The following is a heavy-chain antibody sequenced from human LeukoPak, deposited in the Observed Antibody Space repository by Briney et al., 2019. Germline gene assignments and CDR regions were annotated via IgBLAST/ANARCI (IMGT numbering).Heavy chain of an antibody. CDR3: TRHSRFGDGGYENAFDI. Sequence: SETLSLTCTVYSGSISSYYWDWIPQRPGQGLEWIGNSYYSRSTYYNPSLKSRTATSVATSKNQFTLKMTSMTAATTAVYYCTRHSRFGDGGYENAFDIWGQGTMVTVSS. CDR2: SYYSRST. CDR1: SGSISSYY. J-gene: IGHJ3*02. D-gene: IGHD5-12*01. V-gene: IGHV4-39*01.